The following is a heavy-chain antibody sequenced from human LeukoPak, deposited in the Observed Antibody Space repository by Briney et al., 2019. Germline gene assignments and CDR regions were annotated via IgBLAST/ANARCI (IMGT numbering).Heavy chain of an antibody. CDR1: GGSFSGYY. V-gene: IGHV4-34*01. CDR3: ARTTSYYYYYMDV. D-gene: IGHD1-26*01. Sequence: SETLSLTCAVYGGSFSGYYWSWIRQPPGKGLEWIEEINHSGSTNYNPSLKSRVTISVDTSKNQFSLKLSSVTAADTAVYYCARTTSYYYYYMDVWGKGTTVTVSS. J-gene: IGHJ6*03. CDR2: INHSGST.